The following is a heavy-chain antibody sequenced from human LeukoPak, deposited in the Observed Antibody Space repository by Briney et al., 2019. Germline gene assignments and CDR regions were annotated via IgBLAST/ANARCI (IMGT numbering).Heavy chain of an antibody. CDR1: GFTFSRYG. J-gene: IGHJ4*02. CDR3: AKCYYHDSSGYCPFDY. CDR2: IWYDESNK. V-gene: IGHV3-33*06. Sequence: GGSLRLSCAASGFTFSRYGMHWVRQAPGKGLEWVAAIWYDESNKYYADSVKGRFTISRDNSKNTLYLQMNSLRAEDTAVYYCAKCYYHDSSGYCPFDYWGQGTLVTVSS. D-gene: IGHD3-22*01.